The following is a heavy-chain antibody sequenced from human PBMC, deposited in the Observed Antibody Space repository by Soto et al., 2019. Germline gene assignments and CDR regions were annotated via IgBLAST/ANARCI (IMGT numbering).Heavy chain of an antibody. CDR3: GGGGYGADY. Sequence: PSETLSLTCAVYGGSFSGYYWSWIRQPPGKGLEWIGEINHSGSTNYNPSLKSRVTISVDTSKNQFSLKLSSVTAADTAVYYCGGGGYGADYWGQGTLVTVSS. CDR2: INHSGST. V-gene: IGHV4-34*01. J-gene: IGHJ4*02. CDR1: GGSFSGYY. D-gene: IGHD3-22*01.